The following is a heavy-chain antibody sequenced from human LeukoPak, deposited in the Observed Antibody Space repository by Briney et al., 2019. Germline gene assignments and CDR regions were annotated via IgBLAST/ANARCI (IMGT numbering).Heavy chain of an antibody. CDR1: GFTFSSYW. J-gene: IGHJ4*02. Sequence: GGSLRLSCAASGFTFSSYWMHWVRHTPGKGLVWVSRIKGDGSSTSYADSVKGRFTISRDNAKNTLYLQMNSLRAEDTAVYYCARDDGLRTVDYWGQGTLVTVSS. CDR2: IKGDGSST. D-gene: IGHD4-17*01. V-gene: IGHV3-74*01. CDR3: ARDDGLRTVDY.